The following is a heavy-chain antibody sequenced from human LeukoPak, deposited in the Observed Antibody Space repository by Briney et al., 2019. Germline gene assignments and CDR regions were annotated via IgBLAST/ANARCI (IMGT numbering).Heavy chain of an antibody. J-gene: IGHJ4*02. Sequence: PSETLSLTCAVYGGSFSGYYWSWIRQPPGKGLEWIGEINHSGSTNYNPSLKSRVTISVDTSKNQFSLKLSSVTAAGTAVYYCARAGYSYGYDYWGQGTLVTVSS. CDR2: INHSGST. CDR3: ARAGYSYGYDY. D-gene: IGHD5-18*01. CDR1: GGSFSGYY. V-gene: IGHV4-34*01.